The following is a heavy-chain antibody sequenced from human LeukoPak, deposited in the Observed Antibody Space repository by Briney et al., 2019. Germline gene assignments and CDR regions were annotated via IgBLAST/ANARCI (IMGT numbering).Heavy chain of an antibody. V-gene: IGHV1-18*01. Sequence: GASVKVSCKASGYTFSSYTITWVRQAPGQGLEWMGWISVNNGNTNYAQRFQDRLTMTTETSTSTAYMELRSLRSDDTAVYYCTRGADSSGWSPSAYWGQGSLVTVSS. D-gene: IGHD6-19*01. J-gene: IGHJ4*02. CDR3: TRGADSSGWSPSAY. CDR2: ISVNNGNT. CDR1: GYTFSSYT.